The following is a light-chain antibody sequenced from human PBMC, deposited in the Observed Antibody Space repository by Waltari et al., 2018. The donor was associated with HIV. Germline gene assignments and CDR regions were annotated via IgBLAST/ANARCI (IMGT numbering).Light chain of an antibody. CDR3: AAWDDSLWV. J-gene: IGLJ3*02. Sequence: QSVLTQPPSASGTPGQRVTISCSGSRSNIGSNYVYWYQQLPGTDPKPLIYTNKLRPTGVPDRFSGSTSSTSASLAISGLRSEDEADYYCAAWDDSLWVFGGGTKLTVL. V-gene: IGLV1-47*01. CDR2: TNK. CDR1: RSNIGSNY.